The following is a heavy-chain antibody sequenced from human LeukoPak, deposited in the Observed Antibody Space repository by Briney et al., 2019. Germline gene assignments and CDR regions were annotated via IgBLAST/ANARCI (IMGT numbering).Heavy chain of an antibody. CDR3: AGRGHRYSRD. CDR2: ISDSGIT. Sequence: PSETLSLTCTVSGDSVSSGYWTWIRQSPGKGLEWIGYISDSGITDYNPSLKSRLTISVDTSNNQFSLNLNSVTAADTVVYYCAGRGHRYSRDWGQGILVTVSS. J-gene: IGHJ1*01. CDR1: GDSVSSGY. D-gene: IGHD2-15*01. V-gene: IGHV4-4*09.